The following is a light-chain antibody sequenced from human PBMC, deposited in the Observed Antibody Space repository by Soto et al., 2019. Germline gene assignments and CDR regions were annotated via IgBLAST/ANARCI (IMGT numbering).Light chain of an antibody. CDR1: QGIRND. Sequence: AVQMTQSPSSLSASVGDRVTITCRASQGIRNDLGWYQQKPGKAPKLLIYAASSLQSGVPSRFSGSGSGTDFTFTIISLQPEDFATYFCLQDWKYPLTFGGGTRVEVK. V-gene: IGKV1-6*02. CDR3: LQDWKYPLT. J-gene: IGKJ4*01. CDR2: AAS.